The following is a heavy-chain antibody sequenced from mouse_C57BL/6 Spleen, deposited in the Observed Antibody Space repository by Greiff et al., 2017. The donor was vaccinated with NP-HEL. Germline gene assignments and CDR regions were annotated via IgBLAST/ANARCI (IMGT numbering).Heavy chain of an antibody. D-gene: IGHD3-3*01. CDR1: GYSITSGYY. CDR3: AREGQDYFDY. V-gene: IGHV3-6*01. Sequence: ESGPGLVKPSQSLSLTCSVTGYSITSGYYWNWIRQFPGNKLEWMGYISYDGSNNYNPSLKNRISITRVTSKNQFFLKLNSVTTEDTATYYCAREGQDYFDYWGQGTTLTVSS. CDR2: ISYDGSN. J-gene: IGHJ2*01.